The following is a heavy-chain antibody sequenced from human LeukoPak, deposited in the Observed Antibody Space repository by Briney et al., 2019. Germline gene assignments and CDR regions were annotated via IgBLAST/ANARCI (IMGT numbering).Heavy chain of an antibody. D-gene: IGHD2-21*02. Sequence: SETLSLTCTVSGGSISSYYWSWLRQPPGKGLEWIGYIYYSGSTNYNPSLKSRVTISVDTSKNQFSLKLSSVTAADTAVYYCARGGEAYCGGDCPTHDCWGQGTLVTVSS. J-gene: IGHJ4*02. CDR3: ARGGEAYCGGDCPTHDC. V-gene: IGHV4-59*01. CDR1: GGSISSYY. CDR2: IYYSGST.